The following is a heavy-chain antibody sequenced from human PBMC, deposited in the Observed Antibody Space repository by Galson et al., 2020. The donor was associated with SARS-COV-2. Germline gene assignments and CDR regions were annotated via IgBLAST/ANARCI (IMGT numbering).Heavy chain of an antibody. V-gene: IGHV1-46*01. D-gene: IGHD4-4*01. CDR1: GYTFTSYY. J-gene: IGHJ4*02. Sequence: ASVKVSCKASGYTFTSYYIHWVRQAPGQGLEWMGIINPSGGGTTYAQKFQGRVTMTRDTSTSTVYMELSSLRSVDTAVYYCARDSQGGNDYNYLLFWGQGTLVTVSS. CDR3: ARDSQGGNDYNYLLF. CDR2: INPSGGGT.